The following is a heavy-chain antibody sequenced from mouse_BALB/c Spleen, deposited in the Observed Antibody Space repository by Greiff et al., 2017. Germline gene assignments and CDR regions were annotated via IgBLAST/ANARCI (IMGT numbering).Heavy chain of an antibody. CDR1: GFTFTDYY. CDR3: ARDMRDYDGYAMDY. Sequence: EVQLVESGGGLVQPGGSLRLSCATSGFTFTDYYMSWVRQPPGKALEWLGFIRNKANGYTTEYSASVKGRFTISRDNSQSILYLQMNTLRAEDSATYYCARDMRDYDGYAMDYWGQGTSVTVSS. CDR2: IRNKANGYTT. V-gene: IGHV7-3*02. D-gene: IGHD2-4*01. J-gene: IGHJ4*01.